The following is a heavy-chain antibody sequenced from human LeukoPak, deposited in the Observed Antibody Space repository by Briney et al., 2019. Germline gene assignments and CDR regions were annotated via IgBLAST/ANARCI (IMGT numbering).Heavy chain of an antibody. J-gene: IGHJ6*02. CDR1: GGPFSEYY. D-gene: IGHD4-11*01. Sequence: SETLSLTCAVYGGPFSEYYWSWIRQPPGKGLEWIGEINHSGSTNYNPSLKSRVTILLDKSKNQFSLKLSSVTAADTAVYYCVRGFDYSRYYGMDVWGQGTTVTVSS. CDR3: VRGFDYSRYYGMDV. CDR2: INHSGST. V-gene: IGHV4-34*01.